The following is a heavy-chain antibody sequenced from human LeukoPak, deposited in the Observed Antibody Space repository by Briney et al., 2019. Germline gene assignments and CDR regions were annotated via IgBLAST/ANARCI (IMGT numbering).Heavy chain of an antibody. V-gene: IGHV3-23*01. CDR1: GFTFSSYA. Sequence: GGSLRLSCAASGFTFSSYAMSWVRQAPGKGLEWVSAISGSGGSTYYADSVKGRFTISRDNSKYTLYLQMNSLSAQDTAVYYCAKLPTGSSWNGRVDYWGQGTLVTVSS. CDR3: AKLPTGSSWNGRVDY. J-gene: IGHJ4*02. D-gene: IGHD6-13*01. CDR2: ISGSGGST.